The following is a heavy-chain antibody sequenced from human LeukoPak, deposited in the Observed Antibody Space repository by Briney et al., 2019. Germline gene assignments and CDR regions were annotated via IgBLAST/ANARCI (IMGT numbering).Heavy chain of an antibody. CDR3: ARDSAYAFDI. CDR1: GFTFSSYS. J-gene: IGHJ3*02. Sequence: PGGPPRLSCAASGFTFSSYSMNWVRQAPGKGLEWVSYIGWSSNIYYADSVKGRFTISRDNAKNSLYLQMNSLRDEDTALYYCARDSAYAFDIWGQGTKVTVSS. CDR2: IGWSSNI. V-gene: IGHV3-48*02. D-gene: IGHD1-26*01.